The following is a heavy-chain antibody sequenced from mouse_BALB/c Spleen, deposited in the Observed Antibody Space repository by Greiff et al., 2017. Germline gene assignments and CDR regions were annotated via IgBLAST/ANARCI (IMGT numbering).Heavy chain of an antibody. D-gene: IGHD2-4*01. CDR1: GFTFSSYT. Sequence: EVKLMESGGGLVKPGGSLKLSCAASGFTFSSYTMSWVRQTPEKRLEWVAYISNGGGSTYYPDTVKGRFTISRDNAKNTLYQQMSSLKSEDTAMYYCARQYDYEGFAYWGQGTLVTVSA. CDR2: ISNGGGST. V-gene: IGHV5-12-2*01. J-gene: IGHJ3*01. CDR3: ARQYDYEGFAY.